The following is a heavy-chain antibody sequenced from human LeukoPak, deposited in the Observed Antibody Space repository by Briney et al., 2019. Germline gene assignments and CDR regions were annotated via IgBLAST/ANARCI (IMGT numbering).Heavy chain of an antibody. CDR1: GFTFSSYE. CDR2: ISSSGSTI. D-gene: IGHD3-10*02. J-gene: IGHJ6*04. V-gene: IGHV3-48*03. Sequence: GGSLRLSCAASGFTFSSYEMNWVRQAQGKGLEWVSYISSSGSTIYYADSVKGRFTISRDNAKNSLYLQMNSLRAEDTAVYYCAELGITMIGGVWGKGATVTISS. CDR3: AELGITMIGGV.